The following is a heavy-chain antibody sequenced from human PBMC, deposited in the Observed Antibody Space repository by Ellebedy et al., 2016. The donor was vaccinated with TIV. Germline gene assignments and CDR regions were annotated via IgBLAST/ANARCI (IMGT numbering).Heavy chain of an antibody. CDR3: AKAVGYDYSEFDY. Sequence: GESLKISCKGSGYRFSNYWIGWVRQMPGKGLEWMGVIYPGDSDTRYSPSFKVKVTISADKSISTAYLQWSSLKASDTAMYYCAKAVGYDYSEFDYWGQGTLVTVSS. CDR2: IYPGDSDT. J-gene: IGHJ4*02. CDR1: GYRFSNYW. V-gene: IGHV5-51*01. D-gene: IGHD3-22*01.